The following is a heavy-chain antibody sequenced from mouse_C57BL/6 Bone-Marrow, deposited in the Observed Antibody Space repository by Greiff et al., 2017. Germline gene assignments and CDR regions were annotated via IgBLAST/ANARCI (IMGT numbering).Heavy chain of an antibody. D-gene: IGHD2-3*01. CDR2: IRSKSNNYAT. CDR1: GFSFNTYA. Sequence: EVQLVESGGGLVQPKGSLKLSCAASGFSFNTYAMNWVRQAPGKGLEWVARIRSKSNNYATYYADSVKDRFTISRDDSESMLYLQMNNLKTEDTAMYYCVSLYSEAMDYWGQGTSVTVSS. CDR3: VSLYSEAMDY. J-gene: IGHJ4*01. V-gene: IGHV10-1*01.